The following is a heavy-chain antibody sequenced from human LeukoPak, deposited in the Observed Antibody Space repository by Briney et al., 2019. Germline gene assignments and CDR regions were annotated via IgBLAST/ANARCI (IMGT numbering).Heavy chain of an antibody. CDR2: IGGTGNYI. V-gene: IGHV3-21*01. CDR3: ARGQKYLWSHKDY. CDR1: GFTFSSYN. J-gene: IGHJ4*02. Sequence: RAGGSLRLSCAASGFTFSSYNMNWVRQAPGKGLEWVSSIGGTGNYIFYADSVKGRFTISRDNAKNSLYLQMNSLRAEDTAAYYCARGQKYLWSHKDYWGQGTLVTVSS. D-gene: IGHD3-10*01.